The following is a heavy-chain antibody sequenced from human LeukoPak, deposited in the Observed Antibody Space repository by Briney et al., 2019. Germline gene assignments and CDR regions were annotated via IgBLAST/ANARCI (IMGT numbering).Heavy chain of an antibody. D-gene: IGHD2-15*01. CDR2: KYFRGSH. J-gene: IGHJ4*02. Sequence: NPSETPSLTCTVWGVFITRYYWRGLPHPPGEAVVGLGNKYFRGSHNHYPPLKRRVPISVDPSQSQFSLKLRSVTAADTAVYYCARGRGGGSYPGTFWGQGTLVTVSS. CDR3: ARGRGGGSYPGTF. V-gene: IGHV4-59*13. CDR1: GVFITRYY.